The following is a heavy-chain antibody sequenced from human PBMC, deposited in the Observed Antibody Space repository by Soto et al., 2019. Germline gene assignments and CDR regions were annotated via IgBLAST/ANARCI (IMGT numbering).Heavy chain of an antibody. CDR2: INAGNGNT. CDR3: ARDRSGGEAFDI. V-gene: IGHV1-3*01. J-gene: IGHJ3*02. Sequence: ASVKVSCKASGYTFTSYAMHWVRQAPGQRLEWMGWINAGNGNTKYSQKFQGRVTMTRDTSISTAYMELSRLRSDDTAVYYCARDRSGGEAFDIWGQGTMVTVSS. CDR1: GYTFTSYA. D-gene: IGHD3-10*01.